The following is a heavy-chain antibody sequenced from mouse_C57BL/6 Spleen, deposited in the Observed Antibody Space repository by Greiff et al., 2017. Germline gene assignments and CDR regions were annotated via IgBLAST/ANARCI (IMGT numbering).Heavy chain of an antibody. CDR2: IWGDGST. Sequence: VQVVESGPGLVAPSQSLSITCTVSGFSLTSYGVSWVRQPPGKGLEWLGVIWGDGSTNYHSALISRQSISKDNTKGQVFFKLNSLQTDDTATYYCAGQEGRGDMDYWGQGTSVTVSS. D-gene: IGHD3-3*01. CDR3: AGQEGRGDMDY. V-gene: IGHV2-3*01. J-gene: IGHJ4*01. CDR1: GFSLTSYG.